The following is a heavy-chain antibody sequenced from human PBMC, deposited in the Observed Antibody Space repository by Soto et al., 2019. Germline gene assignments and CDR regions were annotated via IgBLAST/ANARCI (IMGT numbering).Heavy chain of an antibody. Sequence: SETLSLTCAVYGGSFSGYYWSWIRQPPGKGLEWIGEINHSGSTNYNPSLKSRVTISVDTSKNQFSLKLSSVTAADTAVYYCARLGGTDPGGQGTLVTVS. CDR2: INHSGST. J-gene: IGHJ5*02. CDR3: ARLGGTDP. D-gene: IGHD3-16*01. V-gene: IGHV4-34*01. CDR1: GGSFSGYY.